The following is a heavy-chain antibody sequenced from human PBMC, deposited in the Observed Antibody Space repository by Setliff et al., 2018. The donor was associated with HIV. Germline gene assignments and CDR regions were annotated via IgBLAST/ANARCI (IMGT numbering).Heavy chain of an antibody. D-gene: IGHD5-18*01. CDR1: GFSFSGYW. J-gene: IGHJ3*02. CDR2: IKEDGSEE. Sequence: SLKISCAASGFSFSGYWMSWVRQAPGKGLEWVANIKEDGSEEYYVDSVKGRFTISRDNAKSSLYLQMNSLRVEDTAVYYCARDQLWSKATFDIWGQGTMVTVS. CDR3: ARDQLWSKATFDI. V-gene: IGHV3-7*01.